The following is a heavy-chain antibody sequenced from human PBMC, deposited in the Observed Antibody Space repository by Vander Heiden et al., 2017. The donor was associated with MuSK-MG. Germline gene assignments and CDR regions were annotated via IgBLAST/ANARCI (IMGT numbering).Heavy chain of an antibody. Sequence: QVQLVESGGGVVQPGRSLRLSCAVPGFTFKTYAIHWVRQAPGKGLEWVAVISHDENKIYYADSVEGRFTISRDNSKNTLYLQMSNLRAEDTAVYYCARDDESRVLTAFEYWGQGTLVTVSS. D-gene: IGHD2-21*02. V-gene: IGHV3-30*04. CDR1: GFTFKTYA. J-gene: IGHJ4*02. CDR3: ARDDESRVLTAFEY. CDR2: ISHDENKI.